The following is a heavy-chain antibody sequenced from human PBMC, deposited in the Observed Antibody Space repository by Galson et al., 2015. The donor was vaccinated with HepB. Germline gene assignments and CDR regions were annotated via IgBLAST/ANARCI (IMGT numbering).Heavy chain of an antibody. Sequence: SLRLSCAASGFTFSSDAMSWVRQAPGKGVEWVSAISGSGGSTYYAESVKGRFTIARDNSENTLYLQMNSLRAEDTAVYYCAKDASDFWSGYYTGFDYWGQGTLVTVSS. CDR1: GFTFSSDA. D-gene: IGHD3-3*01. V-gene: IGHV3-23*01. CDR2: ISGSGGST. J-gene: IGHJ4*02. CDR3: AKDASDFWSGYYTGFDY.